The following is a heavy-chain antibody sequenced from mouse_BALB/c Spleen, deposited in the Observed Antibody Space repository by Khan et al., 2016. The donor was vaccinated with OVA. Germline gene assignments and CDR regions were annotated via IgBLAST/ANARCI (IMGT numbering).Heavy chain of an antibody. V-gene: IGHV3-2*02. CDR3: ARGNYYGYYFDY. CDR2: ISYSGVT. CDR1: GYSITSVYA. Sequence: EVELVESGPGLVKPSQSLSLTCTVTGYSITSVYAWNWIRQFPGNKLEWMGYISYSGVTSYTPSLKSRISITRDTSKNQFFLQLNSVTTEDTATYYCARGNYYGYYFDYWGQGTTLTVSS. D-gene: IGHD1-1*01. J-gene: IGHJ2*01.